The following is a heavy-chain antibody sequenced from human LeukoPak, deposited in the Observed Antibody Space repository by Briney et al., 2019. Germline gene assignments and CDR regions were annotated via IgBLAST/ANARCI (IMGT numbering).Heavy chain of an antibody. D-gene: IGHD3-3*01. J-gene: IGHJ5*02. CDR3: ARGSDFWSGYSRFDP. V-gene: IGHV4-59*01. CDR2: IYYSGST. CDR1: GGSIGSYY. Sequence: PSETLSLTCTVSGGSIGSYYWSWIRQPPGKGLEWLGYIYYSGSTNYNPSLKSRVTISVDTSKNQFSLKLSSVTAADTAVYYCARGSDFWSGYSRFDPWGQGTLVTVSS.